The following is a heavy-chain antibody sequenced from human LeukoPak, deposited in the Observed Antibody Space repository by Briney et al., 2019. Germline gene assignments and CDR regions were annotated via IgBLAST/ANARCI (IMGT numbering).Heavy chain of an antibody. CDR1: GGSISSSSYY. D-gene: IGHD6-13*01. CDR3: ARHPSAGSPAPRYYFDY. V-gene: IGHV4-39*01. J-gene: IGHJ4*02. Sequence: PSETLSLTCTVSGGSISSSSYYWGWIRQPPGKGLEWIGSIYYSGSTYYNPSLKSRVTISVDTSKNQFSLKLSSVTAADTAVYYCARHPSAGSPAPRYYFDYWGQGTLVTVSS. CDR2: IYYSGST.